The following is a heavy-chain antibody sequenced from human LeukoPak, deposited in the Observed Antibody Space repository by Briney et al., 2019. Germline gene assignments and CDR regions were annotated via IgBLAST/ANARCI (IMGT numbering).Heavy chain of an antibody. CDR2: INAGNGNT. V-gene: IGHV1-3*03. J-gene: IGHJ1*01. CDR1: GYTFTSYA. CDR3: AMLMTTVTTLYFQH. D-gene: IGHD4-17*01. Sequence: ASVKVSCKASGYTFTSYAMHWVRQAPGQRLEWMGWINAGNGNTKYSQEFQGRVTITRDTSASTAYMELSSLRSEDTAVYYCAMLMTTVTTLYFQHWGQGTLVTVSS.